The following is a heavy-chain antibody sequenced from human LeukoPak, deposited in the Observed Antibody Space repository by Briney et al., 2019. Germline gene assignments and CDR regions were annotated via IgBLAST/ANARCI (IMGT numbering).Heavy chain of an antibody. CDR2: ITPSGGT. CDR1: GYTLTSYA. D-gene: IGHD5-24*01. J-gene: IGHJ4*02. V-gene: IGHV1-2*02. Sequence: ASVKVSCKASGYTLTSYAIHWVRQAPGQGLEWMGWITPSGGTNYTQKFQGRVAITWDTSITTAYMDLSRLTSDDTAVYYCARDRYGDGFAHLDYWGQGALVTVSS. CDR3: ARDRYGDGFAHLDY.